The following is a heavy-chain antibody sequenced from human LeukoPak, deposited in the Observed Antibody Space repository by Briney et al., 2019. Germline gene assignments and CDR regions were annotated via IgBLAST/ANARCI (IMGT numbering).Heavy chain of an antibody. CDR3: ARRPPPLYSSSWYEAGRYSDL. Sequence: PSQTLSLTCTVSGGSISSGGYYWSWIRQPPGKGLEWIGYIYYSGSTNYNPSLKSRVTISVDTSKNQFSLKLSSVTAADTAVYYCARRPPPLYSSSWYEAGRYSDLWGRGTLVTVSS. V-gene: IGHV4-61*08. CDR1: GGSISSGGYY. J-gene: IGHJ2*01. CDR2: IYYSGST. D-gene: IGHD6-13*01.